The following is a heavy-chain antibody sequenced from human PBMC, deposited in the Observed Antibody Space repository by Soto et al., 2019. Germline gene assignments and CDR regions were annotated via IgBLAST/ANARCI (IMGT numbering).Heavy chain of an antibody. D-gene: IGHD2-21*02. CDR3: ARGHIVVVTAISYYFDY. CDR1: GGTFSSYT. V-gene: IGHV1-69*02. Sequence: QVQLVQSGDEVKKPGSSVKVSCKASGGTFSSYTISWVRQAPGQGLEWMGRIIPILGIANYAQKFQGRVTITADKSTSTAYMELSSLRSEDTAVYYCARGHIVVVTAISYYFDYWGQGTLVTVSS. J-gene: IGHJ4*02. CDR2: IIPILGIA.